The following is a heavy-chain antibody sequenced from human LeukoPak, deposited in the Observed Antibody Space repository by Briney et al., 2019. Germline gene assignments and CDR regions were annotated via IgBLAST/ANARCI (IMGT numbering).Heavy chain of an antibody. Sequence: GGSLRLSCAASGFTFSSYAMSWVRQAPGKGLEWVSSISRCSGDTFYADSVRGRFTLSRDNPKNTLFLQMNSLRAEDTAVYYCVKLRGDFWGQGTLVTVSS. CDR1: GFTFSSYA. CDR3: VKLRGDF. V-gene: IGHV3-23*01. J-gene: IGHJ4*02. CDR2: ISRCSGDT.